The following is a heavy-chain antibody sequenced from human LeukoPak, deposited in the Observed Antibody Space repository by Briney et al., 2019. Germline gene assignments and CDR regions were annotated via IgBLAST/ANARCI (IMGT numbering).Heavy chain of an antibody. V-gene: IGHV3-30-3*01. CDR1: GFTFSSYA. Sequence: GRSLRLSCAASGFTFSSYAMHWVRQAPGKGLEWVAVISYDGSNKYYADSVKGRFTISRDNSKNTLYLQMNSLRAEDTAVYYCARATPNVGVATEFVDYWGQGTLVTVSS. CDR2: ISYDGSNK. D-gene: IGHD5-24*01. CDR3: ARATPNVGVATEFVDY. J-gene: IGHJ4*02.